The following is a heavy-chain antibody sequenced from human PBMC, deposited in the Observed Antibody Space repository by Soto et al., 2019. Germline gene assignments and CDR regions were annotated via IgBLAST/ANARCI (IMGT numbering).Heavy chain of an antibody. CDR3: ARGRSDDSSGYIFDY. J-gene: IGHJ4*02. CDR2: IYYSGST. CDR1: GGSISSGDYY. V-gene: IGHV4-30-4*01. Sequence: SETLSLTCTVSGGSISSGDYYWSWIRQPPGKGLEWIGYIYYSGSTYYNPSLKSRVTISVDTSKNQFSLKLSSVTAADTAVYYCARGRSDDSSGYIFDYWGQGTLVTVSS. D-gene: IGHD3-22*01.